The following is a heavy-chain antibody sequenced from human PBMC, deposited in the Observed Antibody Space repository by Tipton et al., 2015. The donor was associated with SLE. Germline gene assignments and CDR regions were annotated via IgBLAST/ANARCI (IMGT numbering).Heavy chain of an antibody. V-gene: IGHV3-66*01. J-gene: IGHJ5*02. Sequence: SLRLSCAVSGFTFSTFGMHWVRQAPGKGLEWVSILYPGGRTFYADSVKGRFSVSRDVSKNLFFVQMNNLSAEDTAVYYCARGPRSYGDYPALAFDHWGQGTLVDVSS. D-gene: IGHD4-17*01. CDR2: LYPGGRT. CDR3: ARGPRSYGDYPALAFDH. CDR1: GFTFSTFG.